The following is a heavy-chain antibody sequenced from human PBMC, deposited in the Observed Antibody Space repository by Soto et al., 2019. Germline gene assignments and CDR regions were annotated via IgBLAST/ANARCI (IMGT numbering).Heavy chain of an antibody. V-gene: IGHV4-39*01. D-gene: IGHD3-10*01. CDR1: GGSISSSSYY. Sequence: SETLSLTCTVSGGSISSSSYYWGWIHQPPGKGLEWIGSIYYSGSTYYNPSLKSRVTISVDTSKNQFSLKLSSVTAADTAVYYCARRSPTGDTHFDYWGQGTLVTVSS. CDR3: ARRSPTGDTHFDY. J-gene: IGHJ4*02. CDR2: IYYSGST.